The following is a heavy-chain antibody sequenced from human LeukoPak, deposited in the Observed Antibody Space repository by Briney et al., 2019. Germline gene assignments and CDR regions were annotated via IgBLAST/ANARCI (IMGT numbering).Heavy chain of an antibody. CDR2: THYSGST. CDR3: ARGYCSGGSCYSYYYYNYMDV. J-gene: IGHJ6*03. Sequence: SETLSLTCTVSGGSISSSSYYWGWIRQPPGKGLEWIGSTHYSGSTNYNPSLKSRVTISVDTSKNQFSLKLSSVTAADTAVYYCARGYCSGGSCYSYYYYNYMDVWGKGTTVTVSS. CDR1: GGSISSSSYY. D-gene: IGHD2-15*01. V-gene: IGHV4-39*07.